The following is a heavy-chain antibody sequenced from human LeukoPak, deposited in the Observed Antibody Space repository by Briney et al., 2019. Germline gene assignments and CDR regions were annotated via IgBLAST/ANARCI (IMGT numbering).Heavy chain of an antibody. D-gene: IGHD6-19*01. V-gene: IGHV4-34*01. J-gene: IGHJ4*02. Sequence: SETLSLTCAIYGVSFSGYYWSWIRQPPGKGLEWIGEINHSGSTNYNPSLKSRVTISVGTSKNQFSLKLSSVTAADTAVYYCARNRYSSGWFFYWGQGTLVTVSS. CDR1: GVSFSGYY. CDR2: INHSGST. CDR3: ARNRYSSGWFFY.